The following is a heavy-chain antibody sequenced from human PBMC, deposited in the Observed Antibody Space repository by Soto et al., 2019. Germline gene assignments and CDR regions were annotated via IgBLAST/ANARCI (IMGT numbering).Heavy chain of an antibody. J-gene: IGHJ6*02. Sequence: GESLKISCKGSGYSFTSYWIGWVRQMPGKGLEWMGIIYPGDSDTRYSPSFQGQVTISADKSISTAYLQWSSLKASDTAMYYCARHMTYYYGSGSYYTQPYYYNYGMEVWGQGCTVTVXS. CDR1: GYSFTSYW. CDR3: ARHMTYYYGSGSYYTQPYYYNYGMEV. D-gene: IGHD3-10*01. CDR2: IYPGDSDT. V-gene: IGHV5-51*01.